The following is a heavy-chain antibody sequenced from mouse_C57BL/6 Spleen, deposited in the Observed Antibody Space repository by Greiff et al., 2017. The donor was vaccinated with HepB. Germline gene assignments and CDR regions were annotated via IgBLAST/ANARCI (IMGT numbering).Heavy chain of an antibody. CDR2: IWSGGST. D-gene: IGHD2-2*01. J-gene: IGHJ3*01. Sequence: QVQLQQSGPGLVQPSQSLSITCTVSGFSLTSYGVHWVRQSPGKGLEWLGVIWSGGSTDDNAAFISRLSISKDNSKSQVFFKMNSLQADDTAIYYCARNRAGYDWFAYWGQGTLVTVSA. V-gene: IGHV2-2*01. CDR3: ARNRAGYDWFAY. CDR1: GFSLTSYG.